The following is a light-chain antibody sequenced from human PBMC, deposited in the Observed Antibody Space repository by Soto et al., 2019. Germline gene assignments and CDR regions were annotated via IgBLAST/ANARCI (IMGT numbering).Light chain of an antibody. CDR1: QTVSSS. J-gene: IGKJ1*01. V-gene: IGKV3-15*01. Sequence: EIVMTQSPVTLSVSPGERVTLSCRANQTVSSSLAWYQQKPGQAPRLLIYGASTRATGIPARFSGSGSGTEFTLTISSLQSEDFAVYYCQQYRNWPQGTFGQGTKV. CDR3: QQYRNWPQGT. CDR2: GAS.